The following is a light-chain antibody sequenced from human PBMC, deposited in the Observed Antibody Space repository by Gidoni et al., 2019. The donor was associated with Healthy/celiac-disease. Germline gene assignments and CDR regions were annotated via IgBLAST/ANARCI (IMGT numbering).Light chain of an antibody. Sequence: AIKLTQSPSSLSASVGDRVTITCRASQGISSSLAWYQHKPGKAPKLLIYDASSLESGVPSRFSGSGSGTDFTLTISSLQPEDFATYYCQQFNSYPSLTFGGGTKVEIK. J-gene: IGKJ4*01. V-gene: IGKV1-13*02. CDR1: QGISSS. CDR2: DAS. CDR3: QQFNSYPSLT.